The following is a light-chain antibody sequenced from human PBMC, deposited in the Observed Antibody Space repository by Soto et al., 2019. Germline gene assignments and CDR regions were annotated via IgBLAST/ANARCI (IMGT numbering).Light chain of an antibody. CDR1: QSISSW. V-gene: IGKV1-5*03. Sequence: DIQMTQSPSTLSASVGDRVTITCRASQSISSWLAWYQQKPGKAPTLLIYKASSLESGVPSRFSGSGSGTEFTLTIISLQPDDFATYYCQQYNSYSPYTFGQGTKLEIK. CDR3: QQYNSYSPYT. CDR2: KAS. J-gene: IGKJ2*01.